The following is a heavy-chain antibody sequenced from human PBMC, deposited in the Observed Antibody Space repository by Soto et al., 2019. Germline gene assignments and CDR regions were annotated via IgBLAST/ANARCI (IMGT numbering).Heavy chain of an antibody. CDR1: GYTFTSYG. CDR3: AAQYSSSWYLPDY. J-gene: IGHJ4*02. Sequence: GASVKVSCKASGYTFTSYGISWVRQAPGQRLEWIGWIVAGSGNTNYAQKFQERVTITRDTSTSTAYMELSSLRSEDTAVYYCAAQYSSSWYLPDYWGQGTLVTVSS. D-gene: IGHD6-13*01. CDR2: IVAGSGNT. V-gene: IGHV1-58*02.